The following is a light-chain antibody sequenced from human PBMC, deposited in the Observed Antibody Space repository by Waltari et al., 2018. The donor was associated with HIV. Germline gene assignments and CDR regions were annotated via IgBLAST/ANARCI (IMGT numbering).Light chain of an antibody. V-gene: IGKV3-15*01. J-gene: IGKJ2*01. CDR2: GAS. CDR1: QSVYNN. Sequence: ELVMTQSPAIPALSPGESATPSCRASQSVYNNLAWYQQKNGQAHRLLIYGASTRATGVPYRFSGSGSGTEFTLTVSSLQSGDFAVYYCQQYHNWPRTFGRGTKVEIK. CDR3: QQYHNWPRT.